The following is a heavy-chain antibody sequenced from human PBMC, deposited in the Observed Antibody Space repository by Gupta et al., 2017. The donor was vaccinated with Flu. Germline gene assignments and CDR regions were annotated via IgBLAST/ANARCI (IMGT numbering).Heavy chain of an antibody. V-gene: IGHV3-23*01. J-gene: IGHJ4*02. D-gene: IGHD6-13*01. CDR2: ISGSGGST. CDR3: AKVWVAAAGNKGYFDY. CDR1: GFTFSSDA. Sequence: EVQLLESGGGLVQPGGSLRLSCAASGFTFSSDAMSWVRQAPGKGREWVSAISGSGGSTYYAESVKGRCTISRDNSKNTLYLQMNSLRAEDTAVYYCAKVWVAAAGNKGYFDYWGQGTLVTVSS.